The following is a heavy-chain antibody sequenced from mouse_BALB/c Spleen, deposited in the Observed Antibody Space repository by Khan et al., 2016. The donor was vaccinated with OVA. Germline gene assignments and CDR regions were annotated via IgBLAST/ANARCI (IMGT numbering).Heavy chain of an antibody. D-gene: IGHD2-10*02. J-gene: IGHJ2*01. CDR2: ISYSGNT. CDR3: ARVYGGDFDY. Sequence: VQLKESGPGLVKPSQSLSLTCTVTGYSITSDYAWNWIRQFPGNKLEWMGYISYSGNTNYNPSLKSRISITRDTSKNQFFLQLNSLTTEDTATNYGARVYGGDFDYWGQGTTLTVSS. CDR1: GYSITSDYA. V-gene: IGHV3-2*02.